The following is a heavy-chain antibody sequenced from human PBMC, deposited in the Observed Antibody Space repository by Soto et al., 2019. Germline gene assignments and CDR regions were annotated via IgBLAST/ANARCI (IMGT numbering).Heavy chain of an antibody. V-gene: IGHV1-69*13. D-gene: IGHD4-4*01. Sequence: ASVKVSCKASGGTFSSYTMSWVRQAPGQGLEWMGGIIPILGTTTYAHKFQGRVTITADESTSTVYMELSSLRGEDTAVYYCARGALTTLAYYYGMDVWGQGTTVTVSS. J-gene: IGHJ6*02. CDR1: GGTFSSYT. CDR2: IIPILGTT. CDR3: ARGALTTLAYYYGMDV.